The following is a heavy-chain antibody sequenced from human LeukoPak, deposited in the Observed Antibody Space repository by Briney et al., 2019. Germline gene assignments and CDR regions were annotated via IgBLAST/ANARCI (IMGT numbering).Heavy chain of an antibody. CDR1: GGSISSGTYS. CDR2: IYYSGGT. V-gene: IGHV4-30-4*07. CDR3: ARAGYGDYGPGYYYYYMDV. J-gene: IGHJ6*03. Sequence: SETLSLTCAVSGGSISSGTYSWSWIRQPPGTGLEWIGYIYYSGGTYYNPSLKSRVTISVDTSKNHFSLKLSSVTAADTAVYYCARAGYGDYGPGYYYYYMDVWGKGTTVTISS. D-gene: IGHD4-17*01.